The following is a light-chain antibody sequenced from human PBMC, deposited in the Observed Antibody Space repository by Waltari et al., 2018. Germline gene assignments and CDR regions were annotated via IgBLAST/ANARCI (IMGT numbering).Light chain of an antibody. CDR2: ATS. CDR3: QHYVRLPVT. Sequence: EIVLTQSPGALSLSPGETATLSCRASQSIGRTIAWYQQKPGQAPRLLIYATSTRAIGIPDRFSGSGSETDFSLTIYRLEPEDFAVYYCQHYVRLPVTFGQGTKVEIK. V-gene: IGKV3-20*01. J-gene: IGKJ1*01. CDR1: QSIGRT.